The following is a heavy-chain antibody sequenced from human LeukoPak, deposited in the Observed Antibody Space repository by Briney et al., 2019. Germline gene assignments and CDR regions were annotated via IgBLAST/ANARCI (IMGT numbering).Heavy chain of an antibody. J-gene: IGHJ6*02. Sequence: GGSLRLSCAASGFTFSSYSMNWVRQAPGKGLEWVSSISSSSSYIYYADSVKGRFTISRDNAKNSLYLQMNSPRAEDTAVYYCARPMVRGVRRYGMDVWGQGTTVTVSS. D-gene: IGHD3-10*01. CDR1: GFTFSSYS. CDR2: ISSSSSYI. V-gene: IGHV3-21*01. CDR3: ARPMVRGVRRYGMDV.